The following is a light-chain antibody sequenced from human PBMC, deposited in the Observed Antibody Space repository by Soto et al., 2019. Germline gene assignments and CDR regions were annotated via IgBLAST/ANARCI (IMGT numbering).Light chain of an antibody. CDR2: GAS. J-gene: IGKJ5*01. CDR3: QQRSNWIT. CDR1: QGVSRK. Sequence: DIVMTQSPATLSVAQGERVTFSCRASQGVSRKLAWYQHKPGQAPRLLISGASTGATGIPARFSGSGSGTDFTLTISSLEPEDFAVYYCQQRSNWITFGQGTRLEIK. V-gene: IGKV3-11*01.